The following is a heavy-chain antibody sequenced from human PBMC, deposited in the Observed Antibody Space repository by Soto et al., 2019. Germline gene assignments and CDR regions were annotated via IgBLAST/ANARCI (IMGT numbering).Heavy chain of an antibody. V-gene: IGHV3-33*01. CDR2: IWYDGSNK. D-gene: IGHD6-19*01. CDR3: ARVLGQWLTTDYYYGMDV. CDR1: GFTFSSYG. Sequence: QVQLVESGGGVVQPGRSLRLSCAASGFTFSSYGMHWVRQAPGKGLEWVAVIWYDGSNKYYADSVKGRFTISRDNSKNTLYLQMNSLRAEDTAVYYCARVLGQWLTTDYYYGMDVWGQGTTVTVSS. J-gene: IGHJ6*02.